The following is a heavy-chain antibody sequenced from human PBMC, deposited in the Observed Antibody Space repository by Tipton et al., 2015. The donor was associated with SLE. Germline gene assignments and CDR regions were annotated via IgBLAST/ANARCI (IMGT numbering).Heavy chain of an antibody. V-gene: IGHV4-39*07. CDR2: IYYSGST. CDR1: GGSISSSSYY. D-gene: IGHD3-3*01. Sequence: TLSLTCTVSGGSISSSSYYWGWIRQPPVRGLEWIGSIYYSGSTCYNPSPKSRVTISVDTSKNQCSLKLSSVTAADTAVYYFARRDRYYDFWRIPGYFDYWGQGTRVSVSS. J-gene: IGHJ4*02. CDR3: ARRDRYYDFWRIPGYFDY.